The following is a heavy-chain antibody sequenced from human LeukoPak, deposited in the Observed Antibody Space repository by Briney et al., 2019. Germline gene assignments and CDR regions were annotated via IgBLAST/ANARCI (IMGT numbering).Heavy chain of an antibody. CDR1: GGSFSGYY. CDR2: INHSGST. CDR3: ARVVPVVGTATDY. Sequence: SETLSLTCAVYGGSFSGYYWSWIRQPPGKGLEWIGEINHSGSTNYNPSLKSRVTISVDTSKNQFSLKLSSVTAADTAVYYCARVVPVVGTATDYWGQGTLVTVSS. J-gene: IGHJ4*02. V-gene: IGHV4-34*01. D-gene: IGHD6-19*01.